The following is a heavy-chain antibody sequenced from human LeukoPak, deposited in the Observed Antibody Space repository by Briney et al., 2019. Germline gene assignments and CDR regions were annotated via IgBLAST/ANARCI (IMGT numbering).Heavy chain of an antibody. J-gene: IGHJ6*02. CDR3: ARGAYDSSGYILNYYYYYGMDV. CDR2: INHSGST. CDR1: GGSFSGYY. D-gene: IGHD3-22*01. V-gene: IGHV4-34*01. Sequence: SETLSLTCAVYGGSFSGYYWSWIRQPPGKGLEWIGEINHSGSTNYNPSLKSRVTISVDTSKNQFSLKLSSVTAADTAVYYCARGAYDSSGYILNYYYYYGMDVWGQGTTVTVSS.